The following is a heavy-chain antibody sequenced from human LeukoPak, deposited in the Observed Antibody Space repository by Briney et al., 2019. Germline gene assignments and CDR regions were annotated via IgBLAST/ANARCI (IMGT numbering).Heavy chain of an antibody. CDR3: AHSRVAVSGKEGMDY. V-gene: IGHV2-5*02. CDR2: INWDDDK. J-gene: IGHJ4*02. Sequence: ESGPTLVKPTQTLTLTCAFSGFSLTTRGVGVGWIRQPPGKALEWLAFINWDDDKRYSPAQKSRLTITKDTSNNQVVLSMTNVDPMDTGTYYCAHSRVAVSGKEGMDYWGQGTVVTVSS. D-gene: IGHD6-19*01. CDR1: GFSLTTRGVG.